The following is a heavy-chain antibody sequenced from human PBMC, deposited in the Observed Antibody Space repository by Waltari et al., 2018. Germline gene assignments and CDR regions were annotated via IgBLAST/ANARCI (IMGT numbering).Heavy chain of an antibody. J-gene: IGHJ4*02. D-gene: IGHD1-26*01. Sequence: EVQLVESGGGLVKPGGSLRLSCAASGFTFRSYTMNWVRQAPGKGLEWFASSSGGSSYIYYADPVKGRFTNSRDNAKNSLNVQMTSLRAEDTAVYYCAKDIGGGYHSNDYWGQGTLVTVCS. CDR1: GFTFRSYT. V-gene: IGHV3-21*01. CDR2: SSGGSSYI. CDR3: AKDIGGGYHSNDY.